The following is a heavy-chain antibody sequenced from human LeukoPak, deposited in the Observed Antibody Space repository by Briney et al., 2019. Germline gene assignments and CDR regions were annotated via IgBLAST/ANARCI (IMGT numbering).Heavy chain of an antibody. CDR3: ARDYCGGDCPPRPYYYCGMDV. CDR2: ISAYNGNT. Sequence: ASVNVSCKASGYTFTSYGISWVRQAPGQGLEWMGRISAYNGNTNYAQKLQGRVTVTTDTSTSTAYMELRSLRSDDTAVYYCARDYCGGDCPPRPYYYCGMDVWGQGTTVTVSS. V-gene: IGHV1-18*01. D-gene: IGHD2-21*02. CDR1: GYTFTSYG. J-gene: IGHJ6*02.